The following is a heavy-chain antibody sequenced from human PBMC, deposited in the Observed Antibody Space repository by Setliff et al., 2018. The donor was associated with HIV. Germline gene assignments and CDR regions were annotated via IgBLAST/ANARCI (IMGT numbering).Heavy chain of an antibody. Sequence: SETLSLTCAVYGGSFSGYYWSWVRQPPGKGLEWIGEINHSGSSNYNPSRKSRVTISVDTSKNQFSLKLSSVTAADTDVYYCARGRITMVRGVIMGLDYWGQGTLVTVSS. V-gene: IGHV4-34*01. CDR1: GGSFSGYY. J-gene: IGHJ4*02. CDR2: INHSGSS. CDR3: ARGRITMVRGVIMGLDY. D-gene: IGHD3-10*01.